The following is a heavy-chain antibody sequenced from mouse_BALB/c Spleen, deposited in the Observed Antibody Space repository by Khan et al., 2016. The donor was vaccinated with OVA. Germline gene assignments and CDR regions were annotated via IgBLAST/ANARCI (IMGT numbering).Heavy chain of an antibody. Sequence: EVQLQESGPGLVKPSQSLSLTCTVTGYSITSDYAWNWIRQFPGNKLEWMGYISSTGSTSYNPSLKSRISLNRDTSKNQFFLHLKSVTTDDTATYYCARSLYYSDSYAMDYWGQGTSVTVAS. CDR1: GYSITSDYA. CDR2: ISSTGST. J-gene: IGHJ4*01. CDR3: ARSLYYSDSYAMDY. D-gene: IGHD2-13*01. V-gene: IGHV3-2*02.